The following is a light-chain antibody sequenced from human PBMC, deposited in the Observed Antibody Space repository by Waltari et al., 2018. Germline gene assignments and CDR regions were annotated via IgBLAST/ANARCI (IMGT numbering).Light chain of an antibody. CDR3: QQTYSLFT. CDR2: GSS. CDR1: QRISTY. J-gene: IGKJ3*01. Sequence: DIQMTQSPSFLSASVGDRVTISCRASQRISTYLNWYQQKAGEAPKLLIYGSSSLQSGVPSRFSGTGSGTDFTLTINSLQPEDFATYYCQQTYSLFTFGPGTRVDFK. V-gene: IGKV1-39*01.